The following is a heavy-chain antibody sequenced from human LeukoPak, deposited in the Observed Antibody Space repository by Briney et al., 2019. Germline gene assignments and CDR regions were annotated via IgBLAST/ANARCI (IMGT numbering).Heavy chain of an antibody. CDR2: INPNSGGT. CDR3: ARDLARGFGELSEADV. V-gene: IGHV1-2*02. CDR1: GYTFTGYY. D-gene: IGHD3-10*01. Sequence: ASVKVSCKASGYTFTGYYMHWVRQAPGQGLEWMGWINPNSGGTNYAQRFQGRVTMTRDTSISAAYMELSRLRSDDTAVYYCARDLARGFGELSEADVWGKGTTVTISS. J-gene: IGHJ6*04.